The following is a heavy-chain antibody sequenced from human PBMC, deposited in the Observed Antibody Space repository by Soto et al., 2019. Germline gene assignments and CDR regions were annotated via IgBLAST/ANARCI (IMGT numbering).Heavy chain of an antibody. V-gene: IGHV1-46*01. CDR2: VNPNGGST. CDR1: GYTVTTFY. J-gene: IGHJ4*02. CDR3: ARGRASGDY. Sequence: QVQLVQSGAEVKEPGASVKISCKGSGYTVTTFYLHWVRQAPGQGLVWMGIVNPNGGSTNYAQNFKSRITISSDTSTITVYMDLSSLRSEDTAVYYCARGRASGDYWGQGTLVTVSS.